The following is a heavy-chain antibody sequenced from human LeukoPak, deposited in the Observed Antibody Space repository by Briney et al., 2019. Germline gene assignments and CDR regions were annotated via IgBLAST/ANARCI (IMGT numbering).Heavy chain of an antibody. CDR3: ARENDFWSGYYRKPFYFDY. CDR1: GYTFTSYY. CDR2: INPSGCST. Sequence: ASVKVSCKASGYTFTSYYMHWVRQAPGQGLEWMGIINPSGCSTSYAQKFQGRVTMTRDTSTSTVYMELSSLRSEDTAVYYCARENDFWSGYYRKPFYFDYWGQGTLVTVSS. J-gene: IGHJ4*02. V-gene: IGHV1-46*01. D-gene: IGHD3-3*01.